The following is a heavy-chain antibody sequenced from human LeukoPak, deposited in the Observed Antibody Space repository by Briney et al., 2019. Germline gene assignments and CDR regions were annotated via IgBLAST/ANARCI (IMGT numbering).Heavy chain of an antibody. V-gene: IGHV4-34*01. D-gene: IGHD3-10*01. Sequence: SSETLSLTCAVYGGSFSGYYWSWIRQPPGKGLEWIGEINHSGSTNYNPSLKSRVTISADRPKNQFSLKLNSVTVADTAVYYCATSRITMVRGAIWGQGTLVTVSS. CDR1: GGSFSGYY. J-gene: IGHJ4*02. CDR2: INHSGST. CDR3: ATSRITMVRGAI.